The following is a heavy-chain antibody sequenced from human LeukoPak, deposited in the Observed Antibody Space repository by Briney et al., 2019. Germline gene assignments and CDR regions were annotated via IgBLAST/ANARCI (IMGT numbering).Heavy chain of an antibody. CDR2: IYTSGST. V-gene: IGHV4-4*07. D-gene: IGHD2-15*01. Sequence: PSETLPLTCTVSGGSISSYYWSWIRQPAGKGLEWIGRIYTSGSTNYNPSLKSRVTMSVDTSKNQFSLKLSSVTAADTAVYYCARIATGYCSGGSCYSGYNWFDPWGQGTLVTVPS. CDR1: GGSISSYY. J-gene: IGHJ5*02. CDR3: ARIATGYCSGGSCYSGYNWFDP.